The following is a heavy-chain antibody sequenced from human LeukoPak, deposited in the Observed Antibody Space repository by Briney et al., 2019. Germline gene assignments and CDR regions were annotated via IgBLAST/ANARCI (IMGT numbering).Heavy chain of an antibody. CDR3: ARASTEYAVTDGFDT. V-gene: IGHV3-23*01. D-gene: IGHD4-17*01. CDR1: GFSFSSYV. J-gene: IGHJ5*02. Sequence: PGGSLRLSCAASGFSFSSYVMSWVRQAPGKGLEWVSAISGSGGSTYYADSLKGRFTISRDDAKSSVYLEMTSLRTDDTAVYYCARASTEYAVTDGFDTWGPGTLVTVSS. CDR2: ISGSGGST.